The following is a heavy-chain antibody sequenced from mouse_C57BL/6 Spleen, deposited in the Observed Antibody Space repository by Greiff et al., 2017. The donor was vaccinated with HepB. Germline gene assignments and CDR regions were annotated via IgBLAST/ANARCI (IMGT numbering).Heavy chain of an antibody. J-gene: IGHJ2*01. V-gene: IGHV1-64*01. CDR2: IHPNSGST. Sequence: QVQLQHPGAELVKPGASVKLSCKASGYTFTSYWMHWVKQRPGQGLEWIGMIHPNSGSTNYNEKFKSKATLTVDKSSSTAYMQLSSLTSEDSAVYYCASPHNSLYYFDYWGQGTTLTVSS. CDR3: ASPHNSLYYFDY. CDR1: GYTFTSYW. D-gene: IGHD1-3*01.